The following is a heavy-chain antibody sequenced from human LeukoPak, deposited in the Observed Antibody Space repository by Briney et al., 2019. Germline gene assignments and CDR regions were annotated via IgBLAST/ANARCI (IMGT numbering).Heavy chain of an antibody. CDR1: GGSISTYY. Sequence: SETLSLTCTVSGGSISTYYWSWIRQPPGRGLEWIGYIYCSGSTNYNPSLKSRVTISVDTSKNQFSLKVSSVTAADTAVYYCARAKWLGYSSSWSDSDYYFDYWGQGTLVTVSS. V-gene: IGHV4-59*01. CDR3: ARAKWLGYSSSWSDSDYYFDY. J-gene: IGHJ4*02. CDR2: IYCSGST. D-gene: IGHD6-13*01.